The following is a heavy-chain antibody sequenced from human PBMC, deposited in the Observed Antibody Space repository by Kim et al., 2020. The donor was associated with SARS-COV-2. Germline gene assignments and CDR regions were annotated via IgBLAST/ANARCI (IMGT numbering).Heavy chain of an antibody. J-gene: IGHJ5*02. CDR3: ATDRAYSSSWYWFDP. D-gene: IGHD6-13*01. V-gene: IGHV1-24*01. Sequence: QMFQGRVTMTEDTSTDTAYMELSSLRSEDTAVYYCATDRAYSSSWYWFDPWGQGTLVTVSS.